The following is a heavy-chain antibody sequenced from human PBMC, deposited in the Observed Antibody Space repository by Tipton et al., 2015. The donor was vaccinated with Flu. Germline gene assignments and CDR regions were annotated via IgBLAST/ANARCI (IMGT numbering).Heavy chain of an antibody. CDR2: FDNNGGT. V-gene: IGHV4-61*01. J-gene: IGHJ5*02. Sequence: TLSLTCTVSGASVSGSSYYWSWIRQSPGRGLEWIGYFDNNGGTDYNPSLKSRGTISVDTSKNQFSLRLTSVTPADTAVYYCARDRSSGWWKVVDAWGQGTLVTVSS. CDR1: GASVSGSSYY. CDR3: ARDRSSGWWKVVDA. D-gene: IGHD6-19*01.